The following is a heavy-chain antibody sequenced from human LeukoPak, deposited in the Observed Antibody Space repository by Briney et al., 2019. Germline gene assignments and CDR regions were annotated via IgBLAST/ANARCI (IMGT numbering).Heavy chain of an antibody. D-gene: IGHD1-26*01. J-gene: IGHJ4*02. CDR3: ARDRAGATTDY. CDR2: ISSSSSYI. Sequence: GGSLRLSCAASGFTFSSYSMNWVRQAPGKGLEWVPSISSSSSYIYYADSVKGRFTISRDNAKNSLYLQMNSLRAEDTAVYYCARDRAGATTDYWGQGTLVTVSS. V-gene: IGHV3-21*01. CDR1: GFTFSSYS.